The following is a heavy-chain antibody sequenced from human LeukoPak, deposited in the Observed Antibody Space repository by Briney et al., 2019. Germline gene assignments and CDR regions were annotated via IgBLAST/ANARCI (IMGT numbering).Heavy chain of an antibody. D-gene: IGHD3-3*01. J-gene: IGHJ4*02. Sequence: GGSLRLSCAASGFTFSSYAMSWVRQAPGKGLEWVSAISGSGGSTYYADSVKGRFTISRDNSKNTLYLQTNSLRAEDTAVYYCAKTSSYDFWSDYYGIDYWGQGTLVTVSS. CDR2: ISGSGGST. V-gene: IGHV3-23*01. CDR1: GFTFSSYA. CDR3: AKTSSYDFWSDYYGIDY.